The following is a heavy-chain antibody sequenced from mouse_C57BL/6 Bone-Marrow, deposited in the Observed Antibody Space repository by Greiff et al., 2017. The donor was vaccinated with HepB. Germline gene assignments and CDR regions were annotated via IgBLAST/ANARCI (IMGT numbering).Heavy chain of an antibody. CDR3: ARDTTVVAPYAMDY. CDR2: ISNLAYSI. J-gene: IGHJ4*01. CDR1: GFTFSDYG. Sequence: EVKLMESGGGLVQPGGSLKLSCAASGFTFSDYGMAWVRQAPRKGPEWVAFISNLAYSIYYADTVTGRFTISRENAKNTLYLEMSSLRSEDTAMYYCARDTTVVAPYAMDYWGQGTSVTVSS. V-gene: IGHV5-15*01. D-gene: IGHD1-1*01.